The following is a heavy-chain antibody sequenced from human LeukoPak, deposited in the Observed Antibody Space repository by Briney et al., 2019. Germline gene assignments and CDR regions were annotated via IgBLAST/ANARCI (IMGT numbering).Heavy chain of an antibody. CDR2: IHHCGRT. V-gene: IGHV4-34*01. CDR1: GGSFSGYS. J-gene: IGHJ4*02. CDR3: ARRGVVPAARRQFDY. D-gene: IGHD2-2*01. Sequence: SETLSLTCAVYGGSFSGYSWSWLRQPPGKGPEWLGEIHHCGRTNYNPSLKSRATISVDTSKNQFSLKLNSVTAADTAVYYCARRGVVPAARRQFDYWGQGTLVTVSS.